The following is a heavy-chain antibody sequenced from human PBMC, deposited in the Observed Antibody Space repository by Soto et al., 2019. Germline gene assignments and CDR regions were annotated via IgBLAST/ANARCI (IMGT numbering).Heavy chain of an antibody. CDR1: GNPLGTAGHH. V-gene: IGHV4-39*01. CDR3: ARRRDTHQVGGLDV. D-gene: IGHD3-16*01. Sequence: PSQTRPLPCSGSGNPLGTAGHHCDCTLQSPGGRLEWIGSVYYSASSYYNPSLRSRVTISLNLSANQISLRLTSVTAADAAVYFCARRRDTHQVGGLDVWGQGTLVSVSS. J-gene: IGHJ1*01. CDR2: VYYSASS.